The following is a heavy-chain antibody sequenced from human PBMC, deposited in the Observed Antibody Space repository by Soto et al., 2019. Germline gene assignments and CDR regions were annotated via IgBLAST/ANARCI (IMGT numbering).Heavy chain of an antibody. J-gene: IGHJ4*02. CDR3: ARWSYLDY. D-gene: IGHD3-3*01. CDR1: GFSFVSYA. V-gene: IGHV3-23*01. Sequence: VGSLRLSCAASGFSFVSYALSWVRQAPGKGLEWVSTISGSDGKTFYADAVKGRFSISRDTSQNTLYLQMNSLRADDTAIYYCARWSYLDYWGQGTRVTVSS. CDR2: ISGSDGKT.